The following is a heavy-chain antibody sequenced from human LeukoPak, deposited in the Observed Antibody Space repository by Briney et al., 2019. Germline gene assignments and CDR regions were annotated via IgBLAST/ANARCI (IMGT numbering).Heavy chain of an antibody. V-gene: IGHV4-59*12. CDR2: IYHSGST. CDR1: GGSISSYY. CDR3: ARSSIAAPVSWFDP. D-gene: IGHD6-6*01. Sequence: MSSETLSLTCTVSGGSISSYYWSWIRQPPGRGLEWIGYIYHSGSTYYNPSLKSRVTISVDRSKNQFSLKLSSVTAADTAVYYCARSSIAAPVSWFDPWGQGTLVTVSS. J-gene: IGHJ5*02.